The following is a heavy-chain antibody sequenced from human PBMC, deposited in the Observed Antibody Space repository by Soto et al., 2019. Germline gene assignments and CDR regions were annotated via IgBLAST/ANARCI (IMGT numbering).Heavy chain of an antibody. V-gene: IGHV3-7*03. CDR3: ARCDFWSGYRYYYGMDV. Sequence: GGSLRLSCEVSGFTFSSYCMTWVRQAPGKGLEWVATIKEDGSEKYYVDSVKGRFTISRDNAKNSLYLQMNSLRAEDTAVYYCARCDFWSGYRYYYGMDVWGQGTTVTVSS. D-gene: IGHD3-3*01. J-gene: IGHJ6*02. CDR1: GFTFSSYC. CDR2: IKEDGSEK.